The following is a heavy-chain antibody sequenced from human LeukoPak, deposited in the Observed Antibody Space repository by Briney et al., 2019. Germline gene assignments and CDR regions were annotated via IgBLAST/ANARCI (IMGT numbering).Heavy chain of an antibody. CDR3: AIGSGSYYGGYFQH. J-gene: IGHJ1*01. CDR2: ISAYNGNT. CDR1: GYTVTSYG. Sequence: ASVRVSCKASGYTVTSYGISWVRQAPGQGREGRGWISAYNGNTNYAQKLQGRVTMTTDTSTSTAYMELRSLRSDDTAVYYCAIGSGSYYGGYFQHWGQGTLVTVSS. D-gene: IGHD1-26*01. V-gene: IGHV1-18*01.